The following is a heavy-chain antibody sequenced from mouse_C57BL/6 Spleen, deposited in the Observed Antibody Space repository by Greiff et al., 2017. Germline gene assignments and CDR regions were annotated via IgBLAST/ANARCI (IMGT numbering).Heavy chain of an antibody. CDR1: GYTFTSYC. Sequence: QVQLQQPGAELVKPGASVKMSCKASGYTFTSYCITWVKQRPGQGLEWIGDIYPGSGSTNYNEKFKSKATLTVDTSSSTAYMQLSSLTSEDSAVYYCAKGDYGSSYWYFDVWGTGTTVTVSS. V-gene: IGHV1-55*01. D-gene: IGHD1-1*01. J-gene: IGHJ1*03. CDR3: AKGDYGSSYWYFDV. CDR2: IYPGSGST.